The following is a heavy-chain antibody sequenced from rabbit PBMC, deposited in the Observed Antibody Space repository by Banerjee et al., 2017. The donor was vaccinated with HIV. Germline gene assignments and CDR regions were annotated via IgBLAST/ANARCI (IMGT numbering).Heavy chain of an antibody. CDR3: ARDLAGVTGWNFGL. Sequence: QQQLEESGGVPVKPEGSLTLSCTASGFSFSNKYVMCLVRQAPGKGLEWIACINTSTGNTVYASWAKGRFTISKTSSTTVTLQITSLTAADTATYCCARDLAGVTGWNFGLWGPGTLVTVS. J-gene: IGHJ4*01. CDR1: GFSFSNKYV. D-gene: IGHD4-1*01. CDR2: INTSTGNT. V-gene: IGHV1S45*01.